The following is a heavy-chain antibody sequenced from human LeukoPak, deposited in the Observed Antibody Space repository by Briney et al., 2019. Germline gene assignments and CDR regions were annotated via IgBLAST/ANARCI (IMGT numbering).Heavy chain of an antibody. Sequence: ASVKVSCKASGYTFTSYDINWVRQATGQGLEWMGWMNPNSGNTGYAQKFQGRVTMTRNTSISTAYMELSSPRSEDTAVYYCARGEATIPYYYYYGMDVWGQGTTVTVSS. V-gene: IGHV1-8*01. CDR2: MNPNSGNT. D-gene: IGHD5-12*01. J-gene: IGHJ6*02. CDR1: GYTFTSYD. CDR3: ARGEATIPYYYYYGMDV.